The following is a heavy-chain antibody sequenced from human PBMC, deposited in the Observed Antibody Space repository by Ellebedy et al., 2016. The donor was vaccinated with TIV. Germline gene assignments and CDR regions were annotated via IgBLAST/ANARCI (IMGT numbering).Heavy chain of an antibody. J-gene: IGHJ4*02. CDR1: GFTFINFW. Sequence: GGSLRLSXAASGFTFINFWMTWVRQAPGKGLEWVANIKQDGSEIYYVDSVKGRFTLSRDNAKNSLYLQMNSLRAEDTAVYYCARDGSTVTTDYWGQGTLVTVSS. CDR3: ARDGSTVTTDY. D-gene: IGHD4-17*01. V-gene: IGHV3-7*01. CDR2: IKQDGSEI.